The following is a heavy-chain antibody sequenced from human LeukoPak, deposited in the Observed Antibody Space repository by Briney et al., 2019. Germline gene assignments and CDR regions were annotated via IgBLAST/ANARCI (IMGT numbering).Heavy chain of an antibody. Sequence: GGSLRLSCATSGFTFDDYAFHWVRQVPGKGLEWVSLISRDGGTTSYGDSVKGRFTISRDNSKNSLYMQMNSLKTEDSALYYCTKDFSGSYENWGQGTLVTVSS. J-gene: IGHJ4*02. CDR2: ISRDGGTT. D-gene: IGHD3-10*01. V-gene: IGHV3-43*02. CDR3: TKDFSGSYEN. CDR1: GFTFDDYA.